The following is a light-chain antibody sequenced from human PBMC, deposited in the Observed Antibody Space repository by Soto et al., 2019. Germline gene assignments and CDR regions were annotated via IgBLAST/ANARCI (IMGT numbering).Light chain of an antibody. J-gene: IGKJ3*01. Sequence: DIQMTQSPSTLSASLGDRVTITCRASQSISSWLAWYQQKPGKAPKVLIYKASTLESGVPSRFSGSGSGTEFTLTISSLQPEDFATYYCLQNSDYPPTFGPGTKVDIK. CDR1: QSISSW. CDR2: KAS. CDR3: LQNSDYPPT. V-gene: IGKV1-5*03.